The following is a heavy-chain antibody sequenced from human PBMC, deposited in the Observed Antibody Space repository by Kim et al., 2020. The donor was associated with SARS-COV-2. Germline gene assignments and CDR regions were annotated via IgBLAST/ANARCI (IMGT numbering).Heavy chain of an antibody. Sequence: GGSLRLSCAASGFTFSSYAMSWVRQAPGKGLEWVSAISGSGGSTYYADSVKGRFTISRDNSKNTLYLQMNSLRAEDTAVYYCAKSSHSSSWVYYFDYWGQGTLVTVSS. J-gene: IGHJ4*02. CDR2: ISGSGGST. CDR3: AKSSHSSSWVYYFDY. V-gene: IGHV3-23*01. D-gene: IGHD6-13*01. CDR1: GFTFSSYA.